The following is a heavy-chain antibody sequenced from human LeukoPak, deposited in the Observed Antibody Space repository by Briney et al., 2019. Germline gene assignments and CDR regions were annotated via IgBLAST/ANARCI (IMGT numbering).Heavy chain of an antibody. Sequence: PGGSLRLSCTTSGFTFGDYAMSWVRQAPGKGLEWVGFIRSKTYGGTTEYAASVKGRFTISRDDSKSIAYLQMNSPKTVDTAVYYCTRYPDSSGYLPYFQHWGQGTLVTVSS. J-gene: IGHJ1*01. V-gene: IGHV3-49*04. CDR3: TRYPDSSGYLPYFQH. CDR1: GFTFGDYA. CDR2: IRSKTYGGTT. D-gene: IGHD3-22*01.